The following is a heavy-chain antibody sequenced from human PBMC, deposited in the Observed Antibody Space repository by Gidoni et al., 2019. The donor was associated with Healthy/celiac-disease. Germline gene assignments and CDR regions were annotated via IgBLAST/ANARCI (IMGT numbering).Heavy chain of an antibody. CDR2: INPNSGGT. D-gene: IGHD1-26*01. CDR1: GYTFTGYY. J-gene: IGHJ6*02. CDR3: ARGYSGSYPTPYGMDV. V-gene: IGHV1-2*04. Sequence: QVQLVQSGAEVKKPGASVKVSCKASGYTFTGYYMHWVRQAPGQGLEWMGWINPNSGGTNYAQKFQGWVTMTRETSISTAYMELSRLRSDDTAVYYCARGYSGSYPTPYGMDVWGQGTTVTVSS.